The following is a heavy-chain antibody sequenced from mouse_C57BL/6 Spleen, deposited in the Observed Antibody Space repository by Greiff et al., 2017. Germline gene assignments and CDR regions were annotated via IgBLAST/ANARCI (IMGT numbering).Heavy chain of an antibody. CDR3: KGYYDYSY. V-gene: IGHV1-15*01. CDR2: IDPETGGT. D-gene: IGHD2-4*01. Sequence: VQLQESGAELARPGASVTLSCKASGYTFTDYEMHWVKQTPVHGLEWIGAIDPETGGTAYNQKFKGKAILTADKSSSTAYMELRSLTSEDSAVYSWKGYYDYSYWGQGPLVTVSA. J-gene: IGHJ3*01. CDR1: GYTFTDYE.